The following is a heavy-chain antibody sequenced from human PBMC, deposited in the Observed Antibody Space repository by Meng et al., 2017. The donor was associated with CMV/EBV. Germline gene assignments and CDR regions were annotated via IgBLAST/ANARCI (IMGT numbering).Heavy chain of an antibody. D-gene: IGHD3-3*01. Sequence: TSGVGVGCIRQPPGTALEWLALIYWNDDKRYSPSLKSRLNITKDTSKNQVVLTMTNMDTVDTATYYCASQRGYYDFWSGYYSNWFDPWGQGTLVTVSS. CDR1: TSGVG. J-gene: IGHJ5*02. CDR3: ASQRGYYDFWSGYYSNWFDP. CDR2: IYWNDDK. V-gene: IGHV2-5*01.